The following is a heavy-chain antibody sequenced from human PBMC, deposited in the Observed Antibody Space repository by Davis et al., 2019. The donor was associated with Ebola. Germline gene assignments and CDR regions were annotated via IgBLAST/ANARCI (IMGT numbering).Heavy chain of an antibody. J-gene: IGHJ4*02. Sequence: GESLKISCAASEFTFSDYWMTWVRQAPGKGLEWVANIREDGSLKNYADSVKGRFTISRDNAKKSLYLQMNSLRAEDTGVYYCAATYDTSGYPTDYWGQGTLVTVSS. CDR2: IREDGSLK. CDR3: AATYDTSGYPTDY. V-gene: IGHV3-7*01. D-gene: IGHD3-22*01. CDR1: EFTFSDYW.